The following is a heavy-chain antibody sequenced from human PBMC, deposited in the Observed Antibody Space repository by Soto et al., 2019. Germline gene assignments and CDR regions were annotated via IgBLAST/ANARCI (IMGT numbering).Heavy chain of an antibody. J-gene: IGHJ3*02. CDR1: GFSFSTYA. Sequence: PGGSLRLSCAASGFSFSTYALTWVRQVPGKXLEWVSGISASGATTYYADSVKGRFTISRDNSKNTVFLHMTSLRAEDTALYYCAKWTDTVVEAALAGGAFDIWGQGTTVTV. CDR2: ISASGATT. V-gene: IGHV3-23*01. CDR3: AKWTDTVVEAALAGGAFDI. D-gene: IGHD2-2*01.